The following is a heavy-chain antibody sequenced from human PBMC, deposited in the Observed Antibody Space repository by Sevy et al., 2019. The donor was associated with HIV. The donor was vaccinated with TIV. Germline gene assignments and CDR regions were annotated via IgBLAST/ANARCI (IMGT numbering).Heavy chain of an antibody. CDR2: IKQDGSKK. V-gene: IGHV3-7*01. CDR1: GFTFSDSW. Sequence: GGSLRLSCAASGFTFSDSWMSWVRQAPEKGLEWVANIKQDGSKKYYVDSVKGRFIVSRDNAKKSLYLEMSSLRAEDTAVYYCARLKLNYDPYYFDLWGQGTLVTVSS. D-gene: IGHD3-16*01. CDR3: ARLKLNYDPYYFDL. J-gene: IGHJ4*02.